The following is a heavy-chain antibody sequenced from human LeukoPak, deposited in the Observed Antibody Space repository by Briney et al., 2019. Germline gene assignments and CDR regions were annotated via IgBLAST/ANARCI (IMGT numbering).Heavy chain of an antibody. V-gene: IGHV4-34*01. CDR1: GGSFSGYS. CDR3: ARELPLYYYYMDV. Sequence: SETLSLTCAVSGGSFSGYSWSWIRQPPGKGLEWIGEISHSGITNYNPSLKSRVTISLDTSKNQFSLRLSSVTAADTAVYYCARELPLYYYYMDVWGKGTTVIVSS. CDR2: ISHSGIT. D-gene: IGHD6-6*01. J-gene: IGHJ6*03.